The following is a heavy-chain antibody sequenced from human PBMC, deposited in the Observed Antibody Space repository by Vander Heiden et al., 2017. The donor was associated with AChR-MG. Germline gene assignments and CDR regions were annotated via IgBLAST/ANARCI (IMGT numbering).Heavy chain of an antibody. Sequence: QLQLQESGPGLVKPSETLSLPCTVSGGSISSSSYYWGWLRQPPGKGLEWIGSIYYSGSTYYNPSLKSRVTISVDTSKNQFSLKPSSVTAADTAVYYCARRGAYYYDSSGYYRDAFDIWGQGTMVTVSS. CDR1: GGSISSSSYY. CDR3: ARRGAYYYDSSGYYRDAFDI. CDR2: IYYSGST. J-gene: IGHJ3*02. D-gene: IGHD3-22*01. V-gene: IGHV4-39*01.